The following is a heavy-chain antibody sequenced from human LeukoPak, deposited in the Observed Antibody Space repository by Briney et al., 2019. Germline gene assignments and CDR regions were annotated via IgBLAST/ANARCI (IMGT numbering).Heavy chain of an antibody. CDR2: IYYSGST. Sequence: PSETLSHTCTVSGGSISSYYWSWIRQPPGKGLEWIGYIYYSGSTNYNPSLKSRVTISVDTSKNQFSLKLSSVTAADTAVYYCARDGVQNWFDPWGQGTLVTVSS. D-gene: IGHD3-3*01. CDR3: ARDGVQNWFDP. J-gene: IGHJ5*02. CDR1: GGSISSYY. V-gene: IGHV4-59*01.